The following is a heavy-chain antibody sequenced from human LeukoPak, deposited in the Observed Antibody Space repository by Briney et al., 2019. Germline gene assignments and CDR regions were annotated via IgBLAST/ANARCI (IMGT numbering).Heavy chain of an antibody. D-gene: IGHD3-16*02. CDR2: IYTSGST. CDR1: GGCISSGSYY. V-gene: IGHV4-61*02. CDR3: ARDKSYDYVWGSYRPTNWFDP. J-gene: IGHJ5*02. Sequence: PSQTLSLTCTVSGGCISSGSYYWSWIRQPAGKGLEWIGRIYTSGSTNYNPSLKSRVTISVDTSKNQFSLKLSSVTAADTAVYYCARDKSYDYVWGSYRPTNWFDPWGQGTLVTVSS.